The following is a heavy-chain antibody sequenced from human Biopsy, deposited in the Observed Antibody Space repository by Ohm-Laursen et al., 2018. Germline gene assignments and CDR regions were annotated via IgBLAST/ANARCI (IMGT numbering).Heavy chain of an antibody. CDR2: IYYSGST. CDR3: AREFYGNGMDV. D-gene: IGHD4-17*01. CDR1: GGSISSSTTYY. V-gene: IGHV4-61*01. J-gene: IGHJ6*02. Sequence: SETLSLTCTVSGGSISSSTTYYWAWLRQPPGKGLEWIGYIYYSGSTNYNPSLKSRVTISIDTSKNQFSLNMSSVTAADTAVYYCAREFYGNGMDVWGQGTTVTVS.